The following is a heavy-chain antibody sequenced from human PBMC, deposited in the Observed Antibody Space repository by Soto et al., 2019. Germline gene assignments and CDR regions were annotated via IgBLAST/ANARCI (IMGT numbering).Heavy chain of an antibody. V-gene: IGHV1-18*01. Sequence: GPSLKVSCKSSGNTFASHGCSWVRQAPGQGLEWMGWISGFNGQTNYALKFQGRDTLTTDTSTSTAYMELRSLRSDDTAVYFCARVDPRGVAVVRDYWGQGTLVTVSS. CDR2: ISGFNGQT. CDR3: ARVDPRGVAVVRDY. CDR1: GNTFASHG. D-gene: IGHD3-10*01. J-gene: IGHJ4*02.